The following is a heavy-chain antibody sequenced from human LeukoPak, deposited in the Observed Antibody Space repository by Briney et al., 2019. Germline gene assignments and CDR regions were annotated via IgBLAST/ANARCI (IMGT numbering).Heavy chain of an antibody. CDR2: ISSTSNYI. CDR1: GFTFSSYS. J-gene: IGHJ4*02. D-gene: IGHD2-15*01. CDR3: ASYGCSGGSCSFYFDH. V-gene: IGHV3-21*01. Sequence: PGGSLRLSCAASGFTFSSYSMNWVRQAPGKGLEWVSSISSTSNYIYYADSVKGRFTISRDNAKNSLYLQMNSLRAEDTAVYYCASYGCSGGSCSFYFDHWGQGTLVTVSS.